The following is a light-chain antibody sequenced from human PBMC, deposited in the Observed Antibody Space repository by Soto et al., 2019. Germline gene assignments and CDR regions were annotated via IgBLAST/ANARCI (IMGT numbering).Light chain of an antibody. CDR3: SAYTASIALYV. CDR2: VVS. Sequence: QSVLTQPASVSGSPGRSITISCTEISSDVGENKRVSWYQPNPCTAPKLIIYVVSNRPPGVSSRFSSSKSGSTASLTISGLQAEDEADYYCSAYTASIALYVFGAGSKATV. CDR1: SSDVGENKR. J-gene: IGLJ1*01. V-gene: IGLV2-14*03.